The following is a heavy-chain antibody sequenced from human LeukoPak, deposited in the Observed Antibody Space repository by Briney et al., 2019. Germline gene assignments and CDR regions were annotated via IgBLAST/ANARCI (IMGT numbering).Heavy chain of an antibody. CDR1: GGSISSYY. J-gene: IGHJ4*02. D-gene: IGHD3-10*01. CDR3: ARGRWFGEPHFDY. CDR2: IYYCGST. V-gene: IGHV4-59*01. Sequence: SETLSLTCTVSGGSISSYYWSWIRQPPGKGLEWIGYIYYCGSTNYNPSLKSRVTISVDTSKNQFSLKLSSVTAADTAVYYCARGRWFGEPHFDYWGQGTLVTVSS.